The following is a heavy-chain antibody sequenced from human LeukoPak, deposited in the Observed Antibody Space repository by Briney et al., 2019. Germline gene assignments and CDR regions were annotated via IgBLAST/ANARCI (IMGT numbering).Heavy chain of an antibody. CDR1: GFPFSSYW. Sequence: GGSLRLSCVASGFPFSSYWMTWVRQAPGKGLEWVSSISRSGSSIYYADSVKGRFTISRDNAKNSLYLQMNSLRAEDAAVYFCASRYCTDGVFHFGYWGQGTLVTVSS. V-gene: IGHV3-21*01. CDR3: ASRYCTDGVFHFGY. J-gene: IGHJ4*02. CDR2: ISRSGSSI. D-gene: IGHD2-8*01.